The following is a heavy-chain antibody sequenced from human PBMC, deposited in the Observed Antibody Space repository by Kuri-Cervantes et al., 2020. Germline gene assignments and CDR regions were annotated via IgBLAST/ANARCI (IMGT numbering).Heavy chain of an antibody. CDR1: GFTFSSYS. Sequence: GESLKISCAASGFTFSSYSMNWVRQAPGKGLEWVSYISSSSSTIYYADSVKGRFTISRDNAKNSLYLQMNSLRAEDTAVYYCAKLTSSGYSDYWGQGTLVTVSS. J-gene: IGHJ4*02. CDR2: ISSSSSTI. V-gene: IGHV3-48*01. CDR3: AKLTSSGYSDY. D-gene: IGHD3-22*01.